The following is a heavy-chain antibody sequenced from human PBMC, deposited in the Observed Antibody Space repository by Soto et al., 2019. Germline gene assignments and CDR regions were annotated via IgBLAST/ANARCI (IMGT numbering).Heavy chain of an antibody. CDR1: GYSFTNYW. CDR3: AKSSGTGYHTTHYYGMDV. CDR2: IFPADSET. D-gene: IGHD3-10*01. V-gene: IGHV5-51*01. Sequence: GESLKISCKASGYSFTNYWIGWLRHMPGKGLEWMGIIFPADSETTYSPSFQGQVTISADKSVTTAYLQWSSLRASDTAIYYCAKSSGTGYHTTHYYGMDVWGQGTTVNVSS. J-gene: IGHJ6*02.